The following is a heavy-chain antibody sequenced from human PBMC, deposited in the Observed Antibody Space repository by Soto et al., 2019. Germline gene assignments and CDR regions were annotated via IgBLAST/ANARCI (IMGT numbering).Heavy chain of an antibody. D-gene: IGHD4-17*01. CDR3: AKTHQTGMTTVTSLGY. J-gene: IGHJ4*02. Sequence: GGSLRLSCAASGFTFSSYAMSWVRQAPGKGLEWVSAISGSGGSTYYADSVKGRFTISRDNSKNTLYLQMNSLRAEDTAVYYCAKTHQTGMTTVTSLGYWGQGTLVTVSS. V-gene: IGHV3-23*01. CDR2: ISGSGGST. CDR1: GFTFSSYA.